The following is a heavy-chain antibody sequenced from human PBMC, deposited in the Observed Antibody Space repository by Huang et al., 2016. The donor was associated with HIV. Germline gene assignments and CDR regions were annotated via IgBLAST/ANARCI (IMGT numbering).Heavy chain of an antibody. D-gene: IGHD5-18*01. Sequence: QVLLVQSGAEVRKPGSSVKVSCTAFGGTFSGYAISWVRQAPGQGLEWMGGSIPIFGTANYTQKFQGRVTITVDESTNTGYMELTRLTSEDTAVYYCARTAYSYGFRQGYNWFDPWGQGTPVTVSS. CDR3: ARTAYSYGFRQGYNWFDP. V-gene: IGHV1-69*13. CDR1: GGTFSGYA. CDR2: SIPIFGTA. J-gene: IGHJ5*02.